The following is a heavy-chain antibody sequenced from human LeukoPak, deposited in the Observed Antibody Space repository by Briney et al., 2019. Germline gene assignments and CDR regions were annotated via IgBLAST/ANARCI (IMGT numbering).Heavy chain of an antibody. D-gene: IGHD3/OR15-3a*01. CDR3: ARDKMNDFYDTTGYDY. J-gene: IGHJ4*02. CDR2: INWSGDSS. Sequence: GGSLRLSCATSGFTFDDYAMSWVRQAPGEGLEWVSGINWSGDSSGYADSAKGRFTISRDNAKHSLFLQMTRLRAEDTALYFCARDKMNDFYDTTGYDYWGQGTLVTVSS. CDR1: GFTFDDYA. V-gene: IGHV3-20*04.